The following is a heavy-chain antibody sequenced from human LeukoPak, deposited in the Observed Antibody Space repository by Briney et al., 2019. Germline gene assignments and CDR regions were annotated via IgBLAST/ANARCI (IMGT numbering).Heavy chain of an antibody. CDR2: IYYSGST. J-gene: IGHJ6*02. CDR3: ARDTRSWVGYYDSSGYGMDV. D-gene: IGHD3-22*01. Sequence: GSLRLSCAASGFTVSGNYMSWVRQAPGKGLEWIGYIYYSGSTNYNPSLKSRVTISVDTSKNQFSLKLSSVTAADTAVYYCARDTRSWVGYYDSSGYGMDVWGQGTTVTVSS. V-gene: IGHV4-59*02. CDR1: GFTVSGNY.